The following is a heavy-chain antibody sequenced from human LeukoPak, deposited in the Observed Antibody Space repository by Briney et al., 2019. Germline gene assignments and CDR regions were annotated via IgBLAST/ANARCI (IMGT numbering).Heavy chain of an antibody. CDR3: ARDYHDTSGPDGF. CDR1: GYTFTNYG. J-gene: IGHJ4*02. Sequence: GASVKVSCKGSGYTFTNYGINWVRQAPGQGLEWMGWISGYNGNTHYAQKAQDRVTMTTDTATSTAYMELRSLRPDDTAVYYCARDYHDTSGPDGFWGQGTLVTVSS. V-gene: IGHV1-18*01. CDR2: ISGYNGNT. D-gene: IGHD3-22*01.